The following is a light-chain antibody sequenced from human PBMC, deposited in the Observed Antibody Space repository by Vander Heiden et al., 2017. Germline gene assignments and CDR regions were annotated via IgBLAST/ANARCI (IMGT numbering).Light chain of an antibody. CDR1: SGHSNYV. J-gene: IGLJ3*02. V-gene: IGLV4-69*01. CDR3: QTWATAIRG. Sequence: ASMGASVQPTCTLDSGHSNYVMQWPRQQPEKGPRYLMQVKGDGSHIKVDGIPDRFSGSSSGAERYLTISSLQSEDESDYYCQTWATAIRGFGGGTKLTVL. CDR2: VKGDGSH.